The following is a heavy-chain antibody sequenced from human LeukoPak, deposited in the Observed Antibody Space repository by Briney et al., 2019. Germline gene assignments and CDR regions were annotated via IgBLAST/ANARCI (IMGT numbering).Heavy chain of an antibody. V-gene: IGHV4-39*07. CDR3: ARSGGIRYFDWPEGPYFDY. CDR2: IYYSGST. D-gene: IGHD3-9*01. Sequence: SETLSLTCTVSGGSISSSSYYWGWIRQPPGKGLEWIGSIYYSGSTYYNPSLKSRVTISVDTSKNQFSLKLSSVTAADTAVYYCARSGGIRYFDWPEGPYFDYWGQGTLVTVSS. J-gene: IGHJ4*02. CDR1: GGSISSSSYY.